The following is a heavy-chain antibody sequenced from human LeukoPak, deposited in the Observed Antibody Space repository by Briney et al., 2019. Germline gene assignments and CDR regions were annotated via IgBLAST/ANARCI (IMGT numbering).Heavy chain of an antibody. CDR3: ARTAARRFDY. Sequence: GASVKVSCKASGYIFTNYYIHWVRQAPGQGLEWMGLINPSGGSTSYAQKFQGRVSMTRDTSTSTVYMELSSLRSDDTAVYYCARTAARRFDYWGQGTLVTVSS. D-gene: IGHD6-6*01. V-gene: IGHV1-46*01. CDR1: GYIFTNYY. J-gene: IGHJ4*02. CDR2: INPSGGST.